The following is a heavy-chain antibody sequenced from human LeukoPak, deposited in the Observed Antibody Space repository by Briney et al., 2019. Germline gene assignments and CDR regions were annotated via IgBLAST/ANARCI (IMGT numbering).Heavy chain of an antibody. D-gene: IGHD1-26*01. J-gene: IGHJ3*02. CDR1: GFTFSSYE. CDR2: ISSSGSTI. CDR3: ARGPGPIAGAKNPFDI. V-gene: IGHV3-48*03. Sequence: GGSLRLSCAASGFTFSSYEMNWVRQAPGKGLEWVSYISSSGSTIYYADSVKGRFTISGDKSKDTLYLQMNGLRPEDTAVYYCARGPGPIAGAKNPFDIWGQGTMVTVSS.